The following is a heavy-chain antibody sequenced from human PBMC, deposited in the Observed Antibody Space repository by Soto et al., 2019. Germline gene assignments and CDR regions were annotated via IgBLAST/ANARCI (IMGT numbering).Heavy chain of an antibody. CDR2: ITTASRYI. CDR3: ARSGPTLGELSLYPK. Sequence: PGGSLRLSCAASGFSFSSYSFNWVRQAPGGALHWVASITTASRYIYYSDSVQGRFTISRDNSKNSLFLQMDSLRVEDTGVYYCARSGPTLGELSLYPKWGQGTLVTVSS. CDR1: GFSFSSYS. D-gene: IGHD3-16*02. V-gene: IGHV3-21*06. J-gene: IGHJ4*02.